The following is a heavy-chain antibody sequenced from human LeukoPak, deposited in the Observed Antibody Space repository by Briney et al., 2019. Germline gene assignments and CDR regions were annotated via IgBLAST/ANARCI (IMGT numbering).Heavy chain of an antibody. CDR3: AIPPLSGTGSSRPLAGMDV. CDR1: GFTFDDYA. CDR2: ISWNSDTM. J-gene: IGHJ6*02. V-gene: IGHV3-9*01. D-gene: IGHD3-10*01. Sequence: PGGSLRLSCAASGFTFDDYAMHWVRQAPGKGLEWVSGISWNSDTMAYADSVKGRFTISRDNARNSLYLQMNSLRAEDTAVYYCAIPPLSGTGSSRPLAGMDVWGQGTTVTVSS.